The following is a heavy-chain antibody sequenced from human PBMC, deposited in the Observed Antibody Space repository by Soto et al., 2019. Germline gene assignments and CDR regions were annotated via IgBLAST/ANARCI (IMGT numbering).Heavy chain of an antibody. CDR1: GYTFTTYG. D-gene: IGHD1-26*01. CDR3: AREREGSGFDP. CDR2: ISAHSGNT. Sequence: ASVKVSCKASGYTFTTYGISWVRQAPGQGLEWLGWISAHSGNTAYAQKFQGRVTMTRNTSISTAYMELSSLRSEDTAVYYCAREREGSGFDPWGQGTLVTVSS. J-gene: IGHJ5*02. V-gene: IGHV1-8*02.